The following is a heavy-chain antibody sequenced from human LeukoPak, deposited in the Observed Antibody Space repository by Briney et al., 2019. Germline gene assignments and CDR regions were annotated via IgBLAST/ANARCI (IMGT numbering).Heavy chain of an antibody. V-gene: IGHV3-23*01. Sequence: PGGSLRLSCAASGFTFSTYAMSWVRQAPGKGLEWVSGISGCSSSTYYAYSVKGRFTISRDNSKNTLYLQMNSLRVEDTAVYYCAKLNLAEANYWGQGTLVTVSS. CDR3: AKLNLAEANY. J-gene: IGHJ4*02. CDR2: ISGCSSST. CDR1: GFTFSTYA.